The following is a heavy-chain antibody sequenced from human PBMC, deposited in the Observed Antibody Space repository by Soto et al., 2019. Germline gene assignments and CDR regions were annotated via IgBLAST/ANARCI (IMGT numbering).Heavy chain of an antibody. D-gene: IGHD3-16*02. CDR1: GFTFSSYG. CDR2: ISYDGSNK. CDR3: AKDAYYDYIWGSYRYTTNFDY. Sequence: QVQLVEPGGGVVQPGRSLRLSCAASGFTFSSYGMHWVRQAPGKGLEWVAVISYDGSNKYYADSVKGRFTISRDNSKNTLYLQMNSLRAEDTAVYYCAKDAYYDYIWGSYRYTTNFDYWGQGTLVTVSS. J-gene: IGHJ4*02. V-gene: IGHV3-30*18.